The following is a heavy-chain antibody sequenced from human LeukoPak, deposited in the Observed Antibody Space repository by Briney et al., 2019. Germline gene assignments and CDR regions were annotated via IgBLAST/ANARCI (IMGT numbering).Heavy chain of an antibody. CDR3: ASSTTAYYYYMDV. J-gene: IGHJ6*03. D-gene: IGHD4-11*01. CDR1: GYTFTSYG. Sequence: ASVKVSCKASGYTFTSYGISWVRQAPGQGLEWMGWISAYNGNTNYAQKVQGRVTMTTDTSTSTAYMELRSLRSEDTAVYYCASSTTAYYYYMDVWGKGTTVTVSS. CDR2: ISAYNGNT. V-gene: IGHV1-18*01.